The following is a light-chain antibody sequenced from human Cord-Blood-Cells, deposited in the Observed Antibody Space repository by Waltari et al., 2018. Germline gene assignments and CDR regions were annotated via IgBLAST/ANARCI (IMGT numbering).Light chain of an antibody. V-gene: IGKV3-11*01. J-gene: IGKJ4*01. CDR1: QSVSSY. Sequence: QSPATLSLSPGERATLSCRASQSVSSYLAWYQQKPGQAPRLLIYDASNRATGIPARFSGSGSGTDFTLTISSLEPEDFAVYYCQQRSNWPPTFGGGTKVEIK. CDR2: DAS. CDR3: QQRSNWPPT.